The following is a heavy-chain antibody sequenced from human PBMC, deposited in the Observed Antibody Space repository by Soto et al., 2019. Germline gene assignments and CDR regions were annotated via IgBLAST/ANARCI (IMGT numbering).Heavy chain of an antibody. J-gene: IGHJ6*02. V-gene: IGHV4-59*01. D-gene: IGHD1-26*01. CDR2: LYYTGRT. CDR3: ARHRVVGPRDLEDHYYDLDV. Sequence: SETLSLTCTVSGDSINSFYCSWVRQSPGKGLEWIGYLYYTGRTTYNPSLKSRVTISGDSSKNQFSLRLTSVTAADTAVYYCARHRVVGPRDLEDHYYDLDVWGPGTTVTVSS. CDR1: GDSINSFY.